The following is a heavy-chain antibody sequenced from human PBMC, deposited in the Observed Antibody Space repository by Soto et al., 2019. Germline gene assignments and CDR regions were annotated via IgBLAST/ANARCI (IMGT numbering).Heavy chain of an antibody. Sequence: SETLSLTCTVSGGSIISYYWILIRQPSGKGLEWIGRIYTSGSTNYNPSLKSRVTMSVDTSKNQFSLKLSSVTAADTAVYYCARDQVSSSIQVEFDPWGQGTLVTVSS. J-gene: IGHJ5*02. CDR2: IYTSGST. D-gene: IGHD6-13*01. V-gene: IGHV4-4*07. CDR3: ARDQVSSSIQVEFDP. CDR1: GGSIISYY.